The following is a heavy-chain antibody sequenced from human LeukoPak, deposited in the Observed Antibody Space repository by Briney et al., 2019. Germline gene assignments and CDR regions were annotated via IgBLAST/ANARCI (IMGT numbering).Heavy chain of an antibody. D-gene: IGHD6-13*01. CDR2: INHSGST. V-gene: IGHV4-34*01. Sequence: SETLSLTCAVYGGSFSGYYWSWIRQPPGKGLEWIGEINHSGSTNYNPSLKSRVTISVDTSKNQFSLKLGSVTAADTAVYYCARGPPTGYSSSWYKGWYFDYWGQGTLVTVSS. CDR3: ARGPPTGYSSSWYKGWYFDY. CDR1: GGSFSGYY. J-gene: IGHJ4*02.